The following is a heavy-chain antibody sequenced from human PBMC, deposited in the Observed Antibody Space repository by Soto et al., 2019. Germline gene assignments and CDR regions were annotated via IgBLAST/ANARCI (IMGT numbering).Heavy chain of an antibody. Sequence: QVQLVESGGGVVQPGRSLRLSCAASGFTFSSYAMHWVRQAPGKGLEWVAVISYDGSNKYYADSVKGRFTISRDNSKNTLYLQMNSLRAEDTAVYYCAGPELPENYWGQGTLVTVSS. CDR1: GFTFSSYA. J-gene: IGHJ4*02. V-gene: IGHV3-30-3*01. CDR3: AGPELPENY. CDR2: ISYDGSNK. D-gene: IGHD1-26*01.